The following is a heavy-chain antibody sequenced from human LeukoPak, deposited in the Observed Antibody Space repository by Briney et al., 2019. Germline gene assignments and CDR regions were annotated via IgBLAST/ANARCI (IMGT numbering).Heavy chain of an antibody. CDR3: ARSPYDSSGYDY. CDR2: IYHSGST. Sequence: PSETLSLTCTVSGGSISSYYWSWIRQPPGKGLEWIGYIYHSGSTYYNPSLKSRVTISVDRSKNQFSLKLSSVTAADTAVYYCARSPYDSSGYDYWGQGTLVTVSS. V-gene: IGHV4-59*12. D-gene: IGHD3-22*01. J-gene: IGHJ4*02. CDR1: GGSISSYY.